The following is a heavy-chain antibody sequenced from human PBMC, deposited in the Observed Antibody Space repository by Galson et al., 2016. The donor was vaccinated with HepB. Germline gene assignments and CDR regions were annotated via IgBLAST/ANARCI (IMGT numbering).Heavy chain of an antibody. V-gene: IGHV3-23*01. CDR1: GFTSSNYA. CDR3: AREADYYYGTGSRANVGFLHKWFDP. J-gene: IGHJ5*02. Sequence: SLRLSCAASGFTSSNYAMTWVRQAPGKGLESVSAISSTGGTTYYEDAVKGRFTISSANSKNTLYLQMNSLRAEDTAVYYCAREADYYYGTGSRANVGFLHKWFDPWGQGTLVTVSS. CDR2: ISSTGGTT. D-gene: IGHD3-10*01.